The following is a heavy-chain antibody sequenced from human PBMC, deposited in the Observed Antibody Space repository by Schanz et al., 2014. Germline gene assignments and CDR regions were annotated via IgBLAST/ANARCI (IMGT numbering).Heavy chain of an antibody. J-gene: IGHJ3*02. CDR1: GDSITHFY. V-gene: IGHV4-59*01. Sequence: QVRLQESGPGLVRPSETLSLTCTVSGDSITHFYWSWIRQSPGKGLEWIGSIYYSGTTNYSPSLNSRVTISLDMSKKSFSLNLSSVTTADAAVYYCARDRWVGEKDAIDIWGQGTMVTVSS. CDR2: IYYSGTT. CDR3: ARDRWVGEKDAIDI. D-gene: IGHD3-10*01.